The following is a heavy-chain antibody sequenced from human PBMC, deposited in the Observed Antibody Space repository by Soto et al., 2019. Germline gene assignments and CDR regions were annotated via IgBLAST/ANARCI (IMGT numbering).Heavy chain of an antibody. CDR2: ISAYHANT. CDR1: SYTFTSYG. CDR3: ARNVDIVANLLFDP. D-gene: IGHD5-12*01. Sequence: GASVKVSCKASSYTFTSYGISWLRQPAGQGLEWMGWISAYHANTNYAQKLQRRVTMTTDTSTSTAYMELRSMRSDDTAVYYCARNVDIVANLLFDPWGQGTLVTVSS. J-gene: IGHJ5*02. V-gene: IGHV1-18*01.